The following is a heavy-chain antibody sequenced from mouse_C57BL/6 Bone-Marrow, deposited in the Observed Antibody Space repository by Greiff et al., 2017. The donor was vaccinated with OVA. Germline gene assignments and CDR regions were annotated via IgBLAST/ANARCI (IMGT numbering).Heavy chain of an antibody. D-gene: IGHD1-1*01. CDR1: GYTFTSYW. CDR3: ARGFYYYGSSHFDY. J-gene: IGHJ2*01. Sequence: QVQLQQPGAELVKPGASVKMSCKASGYTFTSYWITWVKQRPGQGLEWIGDIYPGSGSTNYNEKFKSKATLTVDTSSSTAYMQLSSLTSEDSAVYDCARGFYYYGSSHFDYWGQGTTLTVSS. CDR2: IYPGSGST. V-gene: IGHV1-55*01.